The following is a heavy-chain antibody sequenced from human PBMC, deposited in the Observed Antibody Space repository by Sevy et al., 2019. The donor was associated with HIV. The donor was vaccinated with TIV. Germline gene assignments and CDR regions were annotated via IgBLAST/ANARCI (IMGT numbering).Heavy chain of an antibody. CDR1: GGSVSNPNYY. Sequence: SETLSLTCSVSGGSVSNPNYYWGWIRQPPGKGLEWIGSIYYSGATSYNPSLESRVTTPVDTSNNRFSLILTSVTAADTAVYYCARSQHFSGDYADYAFDVWGQGTMVTVSS. V-gene: IGHV4-39*01. J-gene: IGHJ3*01. CDR3: ARSQHFSGDYADYAFDV. D-gene: IGHD4-17*01. CDR2: IYYSGAT.